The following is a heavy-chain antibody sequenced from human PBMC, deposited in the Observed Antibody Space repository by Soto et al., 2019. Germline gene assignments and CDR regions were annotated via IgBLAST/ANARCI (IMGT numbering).Heavy chain of an antibody. CDR3: ASDTIQMAV. CDR1: GGTFSSYT. V-gene: IGHV1-58*02. CDR2: IVVGSDKT. J-gene: IGHJ4*02. D-gene: IGHD5-18*01. Sequence: GASVKVSCKACGGTFSSYTISWVRQARGQRLEWIGWIVVGSDKTNYAQKFRERVTITRDTSTSTAYLELRSLRYDDTAVYYCASDTIQMAVWGQGTLVTVSS.